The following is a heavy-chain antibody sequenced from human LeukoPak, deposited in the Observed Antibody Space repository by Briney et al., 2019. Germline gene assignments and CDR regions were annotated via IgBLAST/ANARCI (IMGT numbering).Heavy chain of an antibody. Sequence: GGSLRLSCAASGFTVSSNYMTWVRQAPGKGLEWVSVIYSGGSTNYADSVKGRFTISRDNSKNTLHLQMNSLRAEDTAVYYCARDHCSGGSCYSAYWGQGTLVTVSS. D-gene: IGHD2-15*01. CDR2: IYSGGST. J-gene: IGHJ4*02. CDR1: GFTVSSNY. CDR3: ARDHCSGGSCYSAY. V-gene: IGHV3-53*01.